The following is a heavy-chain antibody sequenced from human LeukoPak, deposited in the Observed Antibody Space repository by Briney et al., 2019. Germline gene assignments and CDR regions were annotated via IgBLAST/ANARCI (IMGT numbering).Heavy chain of an antibody. CDR3: ARLRPFWSSYVGNWFDP. D-gene: IGHD3-3*01. J-gene: IGHJ5*02. Sequence: GGSLRLSCAASGFTFSSYWMHWVRQAPGKGLVGVSRINSDGSSTSYADSVKGRFTISRDNAKNTLYLQMNSLRAEDTAVYYCARLRPFWSSYVGNWFDPWGQGTLVTVSS. V-gene: IGHV3-74*01. CDR1: GFTFSSYW. CDR2: INSDGSST.